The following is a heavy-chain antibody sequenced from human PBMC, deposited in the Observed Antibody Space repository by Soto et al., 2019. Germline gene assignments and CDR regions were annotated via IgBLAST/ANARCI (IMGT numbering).Heavy chain of an antibody. D-gene: IGHD3-3*01. CDR3: ARGSTYYDFWRGPSFHGMDV. J-gene: IGHJ6*02. V-gene: IGHV1-2*04. CDR2: INPNSGGT. CDR1: GYTFTGCY. Sequence: ASVKVSCKASGYTFTGCYMHWVRQAPGQGLEWMGWINPNSGGTNYAQKFQGWVTMTRDTSISTAYMELSRLRSDDTAVYYCARGSTYYDFWRGPSFHGMDVWGQGTTVTVSS.